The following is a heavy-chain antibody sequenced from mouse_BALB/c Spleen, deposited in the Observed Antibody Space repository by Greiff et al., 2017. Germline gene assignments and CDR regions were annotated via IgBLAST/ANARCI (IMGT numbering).Heavy chain of an antibody. CDR1: GYAFSSYW. CDR3: ARRGSMITTDYYAMDY. J-gene: IGHJ4*01. V-gene: IGHV1-80*01. D-gene: IGHD2-4*01. CDR2: IYPGDGDT. Sequence: QVQLKQSGAELVRPGSSVKISCKASGYAFSSYWMNWVKQRPGQGLEWIGQIYPGDGDTNYNGKFKGKATLTADKSSSTAYMQLSSLTSEDSAVYFCARRGSMITTDYYAMDYWGQGTSVTVSS.